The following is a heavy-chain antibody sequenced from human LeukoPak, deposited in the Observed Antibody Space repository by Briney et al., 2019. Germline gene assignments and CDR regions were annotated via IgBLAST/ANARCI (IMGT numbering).Heavy chain of an antibody. CDR1: GFTFSNYN. J-gene: IGHJ3*02. D-gene: IGHD3-3*01. CDR3: ARGTGRFMFDI. V-gene: IGHV3-21*01. Sequence: PGGSLRLSCAASGFTFSNYNMNWVRQAPGKGLEWVSSISRSSSSIYYADSVKGRFTISRDSAKNSLYLQMNSLRAEDTAVYYCARGTGRFMFDIWGQGTMVTVSS. CDR2: ISRSSSSI.